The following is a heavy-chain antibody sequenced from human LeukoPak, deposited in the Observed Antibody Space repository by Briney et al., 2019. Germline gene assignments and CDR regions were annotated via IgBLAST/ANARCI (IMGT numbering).Heavy chain of an antibody. CDR1: GASMSTYY. CDR2: IYYTGTT. J-gene: IGHJ4*02. CDR3: AGGYYPDF. Sequence: SETLSLTCTVSGASMSTYYWSCIRQPPGGGLEWIAYIYYTGTTNYNPSLRSRVTISLDTSKKQFSLNFSSVTAADTAVYYCAGGYYPDFWGQGTLVTVSS. D-gene: IGHD3-22*01. V-gene: IGHV4-59*01.